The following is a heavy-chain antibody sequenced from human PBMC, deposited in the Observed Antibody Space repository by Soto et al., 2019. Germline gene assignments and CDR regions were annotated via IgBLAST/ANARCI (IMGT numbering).Heavy chain of an antibody. CDR2: IWYDGSNK. D-gene: IGHD6-19*01. V-gene: IGHV3-33*01. CDR1: GFTFSSYG. J-gene: IGHJ6*02. Sequence: QVQLVESGGGVVQPGRSLRLSCAASGFTFSSYGMHWVRQAPGKGLEWVAVIWYDGSNKYYADSVKGRFTISRDNSKNTVYPQMNSLRAEDTAVYYCARESESSGWYILYYYGMDVWGQGTTVTVSS. CDR3: ARESESSGWYILYYYGMDV.